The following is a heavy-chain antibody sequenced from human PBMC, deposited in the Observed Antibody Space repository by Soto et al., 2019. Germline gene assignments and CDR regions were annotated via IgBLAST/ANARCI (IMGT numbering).Heavy chain of an antibody. CDR3: ARGQDIVLVPAAMSWFDP. D-gene: IGHD2-2*01. CDR1: GGSISSGGYY. Sequence: SETLSLTCTVSGGSISSGGYYWSWIRQHPGKGLEWIGYIYYSGSTNYNPSLKSRVTISVDTSKNQFSLKLSSVTAADTAVYYCARGQDIVLVPAAMSWFDPWGQGTLVTVSS. J-gene: IGHJ5*02. CDR2: IYYSGST. V-gene: IGHV4-31*03.